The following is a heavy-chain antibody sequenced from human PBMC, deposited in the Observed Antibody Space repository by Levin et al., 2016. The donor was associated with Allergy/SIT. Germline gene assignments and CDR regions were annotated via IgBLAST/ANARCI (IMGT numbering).Heavy chain of an antibody. Sequence: SLKISCAASGFTFDDYAMHWVRQAPGKGLEWVSGISWNSGSIGYADSVKGRFTISRDNAKNSLYLQMNSLRAEDTALYYCAKDMTSGSYGDDAFDIWGQGTMVTVSS. V-gene: IGHV3-9*01. CDR3: AKDMTSGSYGDDAFDI. CDR1: GFTFDDYA. CDR2: ISWNSGSI. J-gene: IGHJ3*02. D-gene: IGHD3-10*01.